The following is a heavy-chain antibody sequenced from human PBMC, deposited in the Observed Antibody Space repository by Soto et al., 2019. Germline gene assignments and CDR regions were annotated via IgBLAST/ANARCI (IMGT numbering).Heavy chain of an antibody. Sequence: ESGPTLVNPTQTLTLTCTFSRFSLSTSGVGVGWIRQPPGKALEWLALIYWDDDKRYSPSLKSRLTITKDTSKNQVVLTMTNMDPVDTATYYCAHTHVVVPAAMLSWFDPWGQGTLVTVSS. J-gene: IGHJ5*02. CDR3: AHTHVVVPAAMLSWFDP. CDR1: RFSLSTSGVG. V-gene: IGHV2-5*02. D-gene: IGHD2-2*01. CDR2: IYWDDDK.